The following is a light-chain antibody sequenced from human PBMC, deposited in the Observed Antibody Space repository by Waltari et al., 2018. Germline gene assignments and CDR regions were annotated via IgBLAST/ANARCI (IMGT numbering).Light chain of an antibody. CDR3: SSYGGRSSVV. CDR2: EVS. Sequence: QSALTQPPSASGSPGQSVTISCTGTSSDVGGYNYVSWYQQHPGKAPKVMMYEVSKRPSGVPDRFSGSKSCNTASLTVSGLQAEDEADYYCSSYGGRSSVVFGGGTKLTVL. CDR1: SSDVGGYNY. J-gene: IGLJ2*01. V-gene: IGLV2-8*01.